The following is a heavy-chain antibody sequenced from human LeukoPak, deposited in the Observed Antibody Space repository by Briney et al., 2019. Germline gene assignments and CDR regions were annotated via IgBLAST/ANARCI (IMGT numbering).Heavy chain of an antibody. V-gene: IGHV3-48*02. CDR1: GFSFSTHS. CDR2: ISDDSTTI. D-gene: IGHD2-8*02. J-gene: IGHJ4*02. Sequence: GGSLRLSCAASGFSFSTHSMNWVRQAPGKGLEWLAYISDDSTTIYYADSVKGRFTISRDSAKNSLYLQLSSLRDEDTAVYYCASGLTGGGAYWGQGTLVTVSS. CDR3: ASGLTGGGAY.